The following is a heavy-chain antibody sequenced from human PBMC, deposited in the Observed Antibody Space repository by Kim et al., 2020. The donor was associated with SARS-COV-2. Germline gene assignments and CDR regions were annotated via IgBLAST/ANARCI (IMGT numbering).Heavy chain of an antibody. D-gene: IGHD4-17*01. CDR1: GYSFTSYW. V-gene: IGHV5-51*01. J-gene: IGHJ3*02. Sequence: GESLKISCKGSGYSFTSYWIGWVRQMPGKGLEWMGIIYPGDSDTRYSPSFQGQVTISADKSISTAYLQWSSLKASDTAMYYCARRAFGAFDGDYVHAFDIWGQGTMVTVSS. CDR2: IYPGDSDT. CDR3: ARRAFGAFDGDYVHAFDI.